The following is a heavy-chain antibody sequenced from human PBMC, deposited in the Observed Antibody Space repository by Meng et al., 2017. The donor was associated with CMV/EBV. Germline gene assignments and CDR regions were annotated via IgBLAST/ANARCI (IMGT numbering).Heavy chain of an antibody. CDR1: GYTFTSYD. CDR2: MNPNSGNT. Sequence: ASVKVSCKASGYTFTSYDINWVRQATGQGLEGMGWMNPNSGNTGYAQKFQGRATITRNTSISTAYMELSSLRSEDTAVYYCARRGSSGWPYYYYGMDVWGQGTTVTVSS. V-gene: IGHV1-8*03. CDR3: ARRGSSGWPYYYYGMDV. J-gene: IGHJ6*02. D-gene: IGHD6-19*01.